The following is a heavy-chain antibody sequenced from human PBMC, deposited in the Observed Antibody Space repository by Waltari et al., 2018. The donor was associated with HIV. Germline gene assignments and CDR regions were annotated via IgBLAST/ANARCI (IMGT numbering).Heavy chain of an antibody. J-gene: IGHJ5*02. CDR2: IYYSGST. V-gene: IGHV4-39*01. CDR3: ARHEPRNTWFDP. CDR1: RDSISSSYYY. Sequence: QLQLQESGPGLVKPSETLSLTCSVSRDSISSSYYYWGWIRQPPGKGLEWIGSIYYSGSTYDNPYLKSRVTISVDTSKNQFSLKLSSVTAADTAIYYCARHEPRNTWFDPWGQGTLVTVSS.